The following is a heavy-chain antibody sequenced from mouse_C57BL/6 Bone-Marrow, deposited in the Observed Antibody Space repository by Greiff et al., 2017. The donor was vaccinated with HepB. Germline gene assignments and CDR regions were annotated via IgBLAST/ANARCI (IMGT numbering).Heavy chain of an antibody. V-gene: IGHV1-9*01. D-gene: IGHD3-2*02. Sequence: VQLQQSGAELMKPGASVKLSCKATGYTFTGYWIEWVKQRPGHGLEWIGEILPGSGSTNYNEKFKGKATFTADTSSNTAYMQLSSLTTEDSAIYYCARRKTAQATGGYAMDYWGQGTSVTVSS. CDR1: GYTFTGYW. J-gene: IGHJ4*01. CDR2: ILPGSGST. CDR3: ARRKTAQATGGYAMDY.